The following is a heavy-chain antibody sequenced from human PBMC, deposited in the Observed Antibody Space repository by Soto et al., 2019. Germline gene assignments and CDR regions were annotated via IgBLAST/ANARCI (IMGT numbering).Heavy chain of an antibody. J-gene: IGHJ5*02. CDR3: ARHTRNQFDP. V-gene: IGHV4-39*01. CDR2: IYYSERTSYNSGST. Sequence: SETLFLTCSVSGDTMTSSRFYWGWIRQPPGKGLEWIGSIYYSERTSYNSGSTYYSPSLKSRVTISGDTSKSQFSLKLSSVTAADTAVYYCARHTRNQFDPWGQGTLATVS. CDR1: GDTMTSSRFY.